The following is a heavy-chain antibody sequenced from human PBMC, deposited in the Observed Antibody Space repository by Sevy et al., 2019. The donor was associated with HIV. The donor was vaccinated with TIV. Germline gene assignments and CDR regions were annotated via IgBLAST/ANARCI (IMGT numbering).Heavy chain of an antibody. CDR2: VHHGGST. CDR1: GYSINRNTY. J-gene: IGHJ5*02. CDR3: ARDSSNYYDSGSHYKTNVAGSAWFDP. D-gene: IGHD3-10*01. V-gene: IGHV4-38-2*02. Sequence: SETLSLTCTVSGYSINRNTYWGWIRQPPGKGLEWLGSVHHGGSTYYNPSLKVRVTISTDTSKNRFSWKLNSVTAADAAVYFCARDSSNYYDSGSHYKTNVAGSAWFDPWGQGTLVTVSS.